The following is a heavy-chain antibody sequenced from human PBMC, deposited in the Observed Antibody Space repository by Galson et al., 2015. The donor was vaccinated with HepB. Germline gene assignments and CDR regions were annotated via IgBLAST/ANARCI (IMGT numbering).Heavy chain of an antibody. J-gene: IGHJ3*02. CDR3: ARAYGEQWLVHAFDI. V-gene: IGHV3-21*01. D-gene: IGHD6-19*01. CDR1: GFTFSSYS. CDR2: ISSSSSYI. Sequence: SLRLSCAASGFTFSSYSMNWVRQAPGKGLEWVSSISSSSSYIYYADSVKGRFTISRDNAKNSLYLQMNSLRAEDTAVYYCARAYGEQWLVHAFDIWGQGTMVTVSS.